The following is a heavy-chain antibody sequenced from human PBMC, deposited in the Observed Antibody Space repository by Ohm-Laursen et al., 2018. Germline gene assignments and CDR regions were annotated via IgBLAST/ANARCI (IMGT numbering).Heavy chain of an antibody. J-gene: IGHJ4*02. CDR2: ISSSGNTI. CDR3: AKDQVVVVPAAIRGDFDY. Sequence: SLRLSCAASGFTFSDYYMSWIRQAPGKGLEWVSYISSSGNTIYYADSVKGRFTISRDNAKNSLYLQMNSLRAEDTAVYYCAKDQVVVVPAAIRGDFDYWGQGTLVTVSS. V-gene: IGHV3-11*01. D-gene: IGHD2-2*02. CDR1: GFTFSDYY.